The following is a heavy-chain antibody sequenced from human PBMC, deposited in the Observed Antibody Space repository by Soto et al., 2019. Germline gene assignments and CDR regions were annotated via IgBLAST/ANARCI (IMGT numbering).Heavy chain of an antibody. CDR3: ARSKNDILTGSTYYFDY. CDR1: GGSISSSSYY. V-gene: IGHV4-39*01. CDR2: IYYSGST. D-gene: IGHD3-9*01. Sequence: SETLSLTCTVSGGSISSSSYYWGWIRQPPGKGLEWIGSIYYSGSTYYNPSLKSRVTISVDTSKNQFSLKLSSVTAADTAVYYCARSKNDILTGSTYYFDYWGQGTLVTVSS. J-gene: IGHJ4*02.